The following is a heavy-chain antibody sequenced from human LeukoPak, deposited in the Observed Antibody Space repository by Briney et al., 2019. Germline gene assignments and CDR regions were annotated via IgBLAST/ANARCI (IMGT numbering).Heavy chain of an antibody. CDR2: IYYDGRT. Sequence: SETLSLTCTVSGDSMTNSNSYWAWNRRPPGKGLEWIGSIYYDGRTYYSPSLRSRVTVSADTSKSQFSLKLSSVTAADTAAYYCVRRQHFGDPHWGQGTLVTVSS. V-gene: IGHV4-39*01. D-gene: IGHD4-17*01. CDR3: VRRQHFGDPH. CDR1: GDSMTNSNSY. J-gene: IGHJ4*02.